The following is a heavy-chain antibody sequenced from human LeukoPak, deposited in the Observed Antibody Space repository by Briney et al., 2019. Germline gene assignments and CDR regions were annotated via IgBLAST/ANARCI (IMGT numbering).Heavy chain of an antibody. CDR3: ARGRASYYFDY. V-gene: IGHV3-30-3*01. CDR1: GFTFSSYA. Sequence: GGSLRLSCAASGFTFSSYAMHWVRQAPGKGLEWVAVISYDGSNKYYADSVKGRFTISRDNSKNTLYLQMNSLRAEDTAVYYCARGRASYYFDYWGQGTLDTVSS. CDR2: ISYDGSNK. J-gene: IGHJ4*02.